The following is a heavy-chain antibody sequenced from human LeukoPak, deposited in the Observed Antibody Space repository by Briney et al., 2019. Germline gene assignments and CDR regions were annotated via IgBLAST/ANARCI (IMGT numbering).Heavy chain of an antibody. Sequence: GGSLRLSCAASGFTFITYSLIWVRQAPGKGLEWVSSISGDSTYIFYADSMKGRFTISRDNARNSLYLQMNSLRAEDTAVYYCARDYSGSYSWFDYWGQGTLVTVSS. D-gene: IGHD1-26*01. CDR3: ARDYSGSYSWFDY. CDR1: GFTFITYS. V-gene: IGHV3-21*01. J-gene: IGHJ4*02. CDR2: ISGDSTYI.